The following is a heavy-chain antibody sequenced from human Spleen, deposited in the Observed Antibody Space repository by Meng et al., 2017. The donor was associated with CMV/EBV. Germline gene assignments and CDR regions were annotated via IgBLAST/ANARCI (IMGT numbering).Heavy chain of an antibody. CDR2: IKEDGSET. CDR3: TKLFDY. Sequence: GESLKISCVASRFSFSSYTMNWVRQAPGKGLEWVANIKEDGSETYYVDSVRGRFTISRDNAKSSVYLQMNSLRAEDTGVYFCTKLFDYWGQGTLVTVSS. CDR1: RFSFSSYT. J-gene: IGHJ4*02. V-gene: IGHV3-7*01. D-gene: IGHD3-10*01.